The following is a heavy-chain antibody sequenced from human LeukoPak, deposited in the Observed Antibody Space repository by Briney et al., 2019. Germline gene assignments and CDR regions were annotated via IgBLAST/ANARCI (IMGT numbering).Heavy chain of an antibody. V-gene: IGHV3-21*01. CDR1: GFTFSSYS. CDR3: ARGVPLYYYYMDV. Sequence: GGSLRRSCAPSGFTFSSYSMNWVRQAPGKGLQWVSSISSSSSYIYYADSVKGRFTISRDNAKNSLYLQMNSLRAEDTAVYYCARGVPLYYYYMDVWGKGTTVTVSS. D-gene: IGHD5/OR15-5a*01. CDR2: ISSSSSYI. J-gene: IGHJ6*03.